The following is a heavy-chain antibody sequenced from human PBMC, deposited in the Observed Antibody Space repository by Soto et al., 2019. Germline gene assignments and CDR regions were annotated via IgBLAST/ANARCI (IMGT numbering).Heavy chain of an antibody. CDR2: IIPIFGTA. Sequence: QVQLVQSGAEVKKPGSSVKVSCKASGGTFSSYAISWVRQAPGQGLEWMGGIIPIFGTANYAQKFQGRVTITADESTSTAYMELSSLRSDDTAVYYCARGNDIVVVVAAAPYYYYYGMDVWGQGTTVTVSS. CDR1: GGTFSSYA. CDR3: ARGNDIVVVVAAAPYYYYYGMDV. J-gene: IGHJ6*02. D-gene: IGHD2-15*01. V-gene: IGHV1-69*01.